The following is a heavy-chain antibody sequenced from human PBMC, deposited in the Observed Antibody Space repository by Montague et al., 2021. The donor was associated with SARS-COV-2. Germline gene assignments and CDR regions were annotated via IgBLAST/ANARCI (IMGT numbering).Heavy chain of an antibody. J-gene: IGHJ4*02. D-gene: IGHD3-22*01. V-gene: IGHV4-59*01. Sequence: SETLSLTCTVSGGSISSYYWSWIRQPPGKGLEWIGYIYYSGSTNYNPSPKSRVTISVDTSKNQFSLKLTSVTAADTAVYYCARGRDGYYHRSALFDYWGQGTLVTVSS. CDR2: IYYSGST. CDR3: ARGRDGYYHRSALFDY. CDR1: GGSISSYY.